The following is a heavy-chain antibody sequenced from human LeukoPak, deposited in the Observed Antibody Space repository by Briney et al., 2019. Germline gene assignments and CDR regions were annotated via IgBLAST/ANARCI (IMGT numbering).Heavy chain of an antibody. CDR1: GYTFTGYY. J-gene: IGHJ4*02. Sequence: ASVKVSCKASGYTFTGYYVQWVRQAPGQGLEWMGWINPDSGGTNYARKFQGRVTMTRDASISTAYMELSRLTSDDTAVYYCAKDRGPEWWGSFDYWGQGTLVTVSS. V-gene: IGHV1-2*02. CDR2: INPDSGGT. CDR3: AKDRGPEWWGSFDY. D-gene: IGHD3-16*01.